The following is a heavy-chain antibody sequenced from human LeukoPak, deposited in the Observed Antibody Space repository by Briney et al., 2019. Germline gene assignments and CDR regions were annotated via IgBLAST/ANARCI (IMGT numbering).Heavy chain of an antibody. D-gene: IGHD3-22*01. V-gene: IGHV4-59*08. Sequence: PSETLSLTCTVSGGSISSYYWSWIRQPPGKGLEWIGYIYYSGSTDYNPSLKSRVTISVDTSKNLFSLKLSSVTAADTAVYYCARHRYDSSGSSEYYGMDVWGQGNT. CDR1: GGSISSYY. CDR2: IYYSGST. CDR3: ARHRYDSSGSSEYYGMDV. J-gene: IGHJ6*02.